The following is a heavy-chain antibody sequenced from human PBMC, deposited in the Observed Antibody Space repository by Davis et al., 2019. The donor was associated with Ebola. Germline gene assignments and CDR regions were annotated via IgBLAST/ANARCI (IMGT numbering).Heavy chain of an antibody. CDR2: IYPGDSDT. CDR3: ARHGGSGSYYNGVDY. Sequence: GESLKISCKGSAYRFTTYWIAWVRQLPGKGLEWMGIIYPGDSDTRYSPSFQGQVTISADKSISTAYLQWSSLKVSDTAMYYCARHGGSGSYYNGVDYWGQGTLVTVSS. J-gene: IGHJ4*02. V-gene: IGHV5-51*01. CDR1: AYRFTTYW. D-gene: IGHD3-10*01.